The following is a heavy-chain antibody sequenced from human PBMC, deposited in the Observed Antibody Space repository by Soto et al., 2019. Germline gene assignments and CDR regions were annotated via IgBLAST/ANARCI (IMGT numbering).Heavy chain of an antibody. V-gene: IGHV1-18*04. D-gene: IGHD2-21*01. CDR1: GYTFSGYS. CDR3: ARDVFCGGAPACPDMDV. J-gene: IGHJ6*02. CDR2: ISGYNGNT. Sequence: GASVKVSCKASGYTFSGYSITWVLQAPGEGLEWMGRISGYNGNTNYARTLRGRLTLTTDTSTSTAYMELRSLTSDDTAVYYCARDVFCGGAPACPDMDVWGQGTTVTVSS.